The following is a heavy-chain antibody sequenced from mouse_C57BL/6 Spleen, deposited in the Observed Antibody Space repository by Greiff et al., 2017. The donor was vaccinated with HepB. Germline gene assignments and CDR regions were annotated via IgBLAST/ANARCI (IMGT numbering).Heavy chain of an antibody. CDR1: GFTFSSYG. D-gene: IGHD1-1*01. CDR3: ARGDYYGSSSYFDY. J-gene: IGHJ2*01. V-gene: IGHV5-6*01. Sequence: EVKLMESGGDLVKPGGSLKLSCAASGFTFSSYGMSWVRQTPDKRLEWVATISSGGSYTYYPDSVKGRFTISRDNAKNTLYLQMSSLKSEDTAMYYGARGDYYGSSSYFDYWGQGTTLTVSS. CDR2: ISSGGSYT.